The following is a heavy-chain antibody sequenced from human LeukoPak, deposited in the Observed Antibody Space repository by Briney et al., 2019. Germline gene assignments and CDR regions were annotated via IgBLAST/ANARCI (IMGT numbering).Heavy chain of an antibody. D-gene: IGHD1-26*01. CDR2: INPSGGST. CDR1: GYTFTNYY. CDR3: ARQMQSHGNFDS. V-gene: IGHV1-46*01. J-gene: IGHJ4*02. Sequence: ASVKVSCKASGYTFTNYYIHWVRQAPGQGLEWMGIINPSGGSTGYAQKFQGRVTVTRDTSTSTVYMELSSLRSEDTAVYYCARQMQSHGNFDSWGQGTLVTVSS.